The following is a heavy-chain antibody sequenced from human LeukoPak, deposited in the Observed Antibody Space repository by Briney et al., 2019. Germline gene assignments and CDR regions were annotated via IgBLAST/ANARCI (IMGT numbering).Heavy chain of an antibody. V-gene: IGHV1-2*02. CDR1: GYTFTGYY. CDR2: INPNSGGT. CDR3: ARVDSGSYSGSLDY. Sequence: GASVKVSCKASGYTFTGYYMHWVRQAPGQGLEWMGCINPNSGGTNYAQKFQGRVTMTRDTSISTAYMELSRLRSDDTAVYYCARVDSGSYSGSLDYWGQGTLVTVSS. D-gene: IGHD1-26*01. J-gene: IGHJ4*02.